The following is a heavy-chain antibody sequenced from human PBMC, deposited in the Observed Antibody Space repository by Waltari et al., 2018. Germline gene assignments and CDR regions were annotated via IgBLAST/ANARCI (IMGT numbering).Heavy chain of an antibody. D-gene: IGHD5-12*01. Sequence: QVRLQQWGAGLLKPSETLSLTCALYGGSFSDYYWSWIRQPPGGGLEWIGEINHSGSTSYHPSLKSRVTTAVDMSKNQFSLNLTSVTGADTAMYYCARRNPLSLIVADEGAFDIWGQGTMVSVSS. CDR2: INHSGST. V-gene: IGHV4-34*01. CDR3: ARRNPLSLIVADEGAFDI. CDR1: GGSFSDYY. J-gene: IGHJ3*02.